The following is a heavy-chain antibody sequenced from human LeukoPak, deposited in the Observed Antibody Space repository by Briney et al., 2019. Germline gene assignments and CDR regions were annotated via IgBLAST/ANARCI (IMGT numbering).Heavy chain of an antibody. J-gene: IGHJ4*02. CDR1: GFTFSFYW. CDR3: ARDLGFSTFDN. CDR2: MNRDGSEI. V-gene: IGHV3-7*01. Sequence: PGGSLRLSCAASGFTFSFYWMSWVRQAPGKGLEWVANMNRDGSEINYVDSVRGRFTISRDNAKNSLYLQMNSLRAEDTAVYFCARDLGFSTFDNWGQGTLVTVPS. D-gene: IGHD2/OR15-2a*01.